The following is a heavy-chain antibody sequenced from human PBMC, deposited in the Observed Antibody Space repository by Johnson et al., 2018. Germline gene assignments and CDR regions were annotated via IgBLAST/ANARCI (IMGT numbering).Heavy chain of an antibody. D-gene: IGHD4-17*01. CDR1: GGTFSSYT. J-gene: IGHJ6*02. Sequence: VQLVESGAEVKKXGSSVKVSCKASGGTFSSYTISWVRQAPGQGLEWMGRSIPILGTANYAQKFQGRATITADKSTSTPYMERSSLRSEDTAVYYCARNNGDRYYYYGMDVWGQGTTVTVSS. V-gene: IGHV1-69*08. CDR2: SIPILGTA. CDR3: ARNNGDRYYYYGMDV.